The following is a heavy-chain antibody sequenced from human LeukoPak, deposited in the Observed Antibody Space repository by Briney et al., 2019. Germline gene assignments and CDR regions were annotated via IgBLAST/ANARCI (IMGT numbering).Heavy chain of an antibody. J-gene: IGHJ5*02. D-gene: IGHD2-2*01. V-gene: IGHV1-2*02. Sequence: GASVKVSCKASGYTFTGYYMHGVRQAPGQGLEWMGWINPNSGGTNYAQKFQGRVTMTRDTSISTAYMELSRLRSDDTAVYYCAREAPLGYCSSTSCYPVGWFDPWGQGTLVTVSS. CDR1: GYTFTGYY. CDR2: INPNSGGT. CDR3: AREAPLGYCSSTSCYPVGWFDP.